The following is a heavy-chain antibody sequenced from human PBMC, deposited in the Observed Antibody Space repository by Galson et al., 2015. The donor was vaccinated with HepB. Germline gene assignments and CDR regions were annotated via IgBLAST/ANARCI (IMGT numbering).Heavy chain of an antibody. J-gene: IGHJ6*02. CDR3: ASLVVVVAATQPYYYYGMDV. CDR2: ISSSGSTI. Sequence: SLRLSCAASGFTFSSYEMNWVRQAPGKGLEWVSYISSSGSTIYYADSVKGRFTISRDNAKNSLYLQMNSLRAEDTAVYYCASLVVVVAATQPYYYYGMDVWGQGTTVTVSS. D-gene: IGHD2-15*01. CDR1: GFTFSSYE. V-gene: IGHV3-48*03.